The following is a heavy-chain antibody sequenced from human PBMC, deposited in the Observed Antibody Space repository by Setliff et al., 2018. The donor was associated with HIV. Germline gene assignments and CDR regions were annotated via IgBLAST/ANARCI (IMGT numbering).Heavy chain of an antibody. D-gene: IGHD3-3*01. J-gene: IGHJ5*02. Sequence: SVKVSCKPSGGNLGSFAFSWVRQAPGQGLEWMGGIIPIFGSTKYAQEFQGRVTMTTDTSTNTAYMDLRRLKSDDTAMYYCARDPTAPRITIFGVVGATYWFDPWGQGTLVTVSS. V-gene: IGHV1-69*05. CDR1: GGNLGSFA. CDR2: IIPIFGST. CDR3: ARDPTAPRITIFGVVGATYWFDP.